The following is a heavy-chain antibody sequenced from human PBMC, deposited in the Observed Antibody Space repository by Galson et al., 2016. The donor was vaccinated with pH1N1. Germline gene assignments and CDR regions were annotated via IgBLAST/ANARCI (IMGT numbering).Heavy chain of an antibody. CDR3: ARESRSGDYKFDAFDI. CDR1: GFTFSNYW. J-gene: IGHJ3*02. V-gene: IGHV3-74*01. D-gene: IGHD4-17*01. Sequence: SLRLSCAASGFTFSNYWMHWVRQAPGKGLVWVSRIGRDGSSTNYADSVKGRFTISRDNTKNALYLQMNSLRAEDTAVYYCARESRSGDYKFDAFDIWGQGTMVTVSS. CDR2: IGRDGSST.